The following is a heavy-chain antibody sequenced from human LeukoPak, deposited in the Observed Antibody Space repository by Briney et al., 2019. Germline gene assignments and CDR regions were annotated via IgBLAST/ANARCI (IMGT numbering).Heavy chain of an antibody. CDR1: GFTSSSYA. CDR3: ARDGSSCPFDY. Sequence: GGSLRLSCAASGFTSSSYAMHWVRQAPGKGLEWVAVISYDGSNKYYADSVKGRFTISRDNSKNTLYLQMNSLRAEDTAVYYCARDGSSCPFDYWGQGTLVTVSS. CDR2: ISYDGSNK. J-gene: IGHJ4*02. V-gene: IGHV3-30-3*01. D-gene: IGHD6-13*01.